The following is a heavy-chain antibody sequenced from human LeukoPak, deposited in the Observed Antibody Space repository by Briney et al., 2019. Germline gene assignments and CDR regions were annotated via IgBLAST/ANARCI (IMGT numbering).Heavy chain of an antibody. D-gene: IGHD4-11*01. J-gene: IGHJ4*02. CDR2: ITSGSYYT. CDR3: TRDPTQYLRYGYFDY. Sequence: PGGSLRLSCAASGFTFTYYTMKWVRQAPGKGLEWVSSITSGSYYTYYAGSVRGRFTISRDNAKNSLFLQMSSLGAEDTAVYYCTRDPTQYLRYGYFDYWGQGTLVTVSS. V-gene: IGHV3-21*01. CDR1: GFTFTYYT.